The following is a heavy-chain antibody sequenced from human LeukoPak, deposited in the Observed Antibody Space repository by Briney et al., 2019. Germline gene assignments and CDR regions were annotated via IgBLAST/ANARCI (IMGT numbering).Heavy chain of an antibody. CDR1: GFTLSNYG. D-gene: IGHD1-26*01. J-gene: IGHJ4*02. V-gene: IGHV3-33*01. Sequence: GRSLTLACAASGFTLSNYGMDSVRQAPGKGLGWVAFIWFDGRHKYYAESVKGPFTISRENSKNTLYLRLSGLRAEDTAGYSCARDAGRDSHIDYWGQGTLVTVSS. CDR2: IWFDGRHK. CDR3: ARDAGRDSHIDY.